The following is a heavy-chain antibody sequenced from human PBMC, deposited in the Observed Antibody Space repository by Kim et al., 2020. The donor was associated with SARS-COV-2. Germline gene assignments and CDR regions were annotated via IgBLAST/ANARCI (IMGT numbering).Heavy chain of an antibody. D-gene: IGHD3-16*01. CDR1: GFTFSSYG. CDR3: ARDGVIGFVFDY. V-gene: IGHV3-33*01. J-gene: IGHJ4*02. CDR2: IWYDGSNK. Sequence: GGSLRLSCAASGFTFSSYGMHWVRQAPGKGLEWVAVIWYDGSNKYYADSVKGRFTISRDNSKNTLYLQMNSLRAEDTAVYYCARDGVIGFVFDYWGQGTLVTVSS.